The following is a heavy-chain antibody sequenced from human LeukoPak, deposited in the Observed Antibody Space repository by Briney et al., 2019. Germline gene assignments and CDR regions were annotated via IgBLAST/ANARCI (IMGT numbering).Heavy chain of an antibody. CDR1: GGSISSSSYY. D-gene: IGHD6-13*01. Sequence: SETLSLTCTVSGGSISSSSYYWGWIRQPPGKGLEWIGSIYHSGSTYYNPSLKSRVTISVDTSKNQFSLKLSSVTAADTAVYYCARDSGSSSWYGRRWFDPWGQGTLVTVSS. CDR3: ARDSGSSSWYGRRWFDP. CDR2: IYHSGST. V-gene: IGHV4-39*07. J-gene: IGHJ5*02.